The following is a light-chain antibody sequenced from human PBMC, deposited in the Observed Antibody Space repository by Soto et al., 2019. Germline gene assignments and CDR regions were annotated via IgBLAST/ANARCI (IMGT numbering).Light chain of an antibody. V-gene: IGLV3-1*01. CDR2: QDS. CDR3: QAWDSRTPVV. CDR1: NLGDKY. Sequence: SYELTQPPSVSVSPGQTASITCSGDNLGDKYACWYQQKPGQYPVLVIYQDSKRPSGIPERFSGSKSGNTATLTISGTQAMDEADYYCQAWDSRTPVVFGGGTKLTVL. J-gene: IGLJ2*01.